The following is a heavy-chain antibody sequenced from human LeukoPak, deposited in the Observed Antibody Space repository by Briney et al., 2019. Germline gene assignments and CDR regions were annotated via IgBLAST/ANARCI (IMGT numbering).Heavy chain of an antibody. Sequence: SETLSLTCTVSGGSISSYYWSWIRQPPGKGLEWIGYIYYSGSTNFNPSLKSRVTISVDTSKNQFSLKLSSVTAADTAVYYCARVTAVAGTLYWGQGTMVTVSS. J-gene: IGHJ3*01. CDR2: IYYSGST. CDR1: GGSISSYY. CDR3: ARVTAVAGTLY. D-gene: IGHD6-19*01. V-gene: IGHV4-59*01.